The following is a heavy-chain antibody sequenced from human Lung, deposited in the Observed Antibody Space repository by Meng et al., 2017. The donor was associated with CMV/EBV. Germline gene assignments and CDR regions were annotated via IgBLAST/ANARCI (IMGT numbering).Heavy chain of an antibody. D-gene: IGHD3-10*01. CDR2: IIPYLDES. J-gene: IGHJ3*01. V-gene: IGHV1-69*10. CDR3: AGRGPYGRVLNV. Sequence: SVXVSCKASGGTSNTYTFNWVRQAPGRGLEWMGGIIPYLDESNYAQTFQGRLTITSDRSTAAFMELTSLRSEDTAVYFCAGRGPYGRVLNVWGQGTLVTGSS. CDR1: GGTSNTYT.